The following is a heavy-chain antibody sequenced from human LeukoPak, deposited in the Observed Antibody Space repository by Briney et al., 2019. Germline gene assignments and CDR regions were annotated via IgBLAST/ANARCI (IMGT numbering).Heavy chain of an antibody. CDR2: IYHGEST. CDR1: GDSVTSSTYY. D-gene: IGHD3-22*01. Sequence: SETLSLTCTVSGDSVTSSTYYWGWIRQPPGKGLEWIGTIYHGESTYYNPSLKSRVTISADTSKNQFSLKFTSVTAADTAVYYCARQGDSNGYSTLDYWGPGTLVTVSS. CDR3: ARQGDSNGYSTLDY. J-gene: IGHJ4*02. V-gene: IGHV4-39*01.